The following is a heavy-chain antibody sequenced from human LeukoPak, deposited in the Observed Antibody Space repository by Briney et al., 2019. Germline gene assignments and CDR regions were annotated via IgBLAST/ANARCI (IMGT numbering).Heavy chain of an antibody. CDR1: GGSFSGYY. D-gene: IGHD2-2*02. CDR2: INHSGST. CDR3: ASGVCSSTSCYTANWFDP. Sequence: SETLSLTCAVYGGSFSGYYWSWIRQPPGKGLEWIWEINHSGSTNYNPSLKSRVTISVDTSKNQFSLKLSSVTAADTAVYYCASGVCSSTSCYTANWFDPWGQGTLVTVSS. J-gene: IGHJ5*02. V-gene: IGHV4-34*01.